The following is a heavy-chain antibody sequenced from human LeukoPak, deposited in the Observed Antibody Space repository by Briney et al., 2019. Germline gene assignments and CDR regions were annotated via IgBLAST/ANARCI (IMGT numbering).Heavy chain of an antibody. Sequence: GGSLRLSCTTSGLRFSGYGFHWVRQAPGKGLQWVSFIQFDGSKKYYGDSVRGRFTISRENSRNTVFLQMSSLSPEDTAIYYCAKELMYYGSGSELDSWGQGTLVTVSS. CDR2: IQFDGSKK. V-gene: IGHV3-30*02. CDR1: GLRFSGYG. J-gene: IGHJ4*02. D-gene: IGHD3-10*01. CDR3: AKELMYYGSGSELDS.